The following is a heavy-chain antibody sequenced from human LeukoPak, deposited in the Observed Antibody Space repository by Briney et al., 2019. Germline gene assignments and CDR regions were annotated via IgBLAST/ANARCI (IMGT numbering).Heavy chain of an antibody. D-gene: IGHD2-2*01. Sequence: PSETLSLTCAVSGDSISSYYWSWIRQPAGKGLEWIGRFYTSGSTNYNPSLKSRVTISVDTSKNQFSLKLSSVTAADTAVYYCARAPSRDIVVVPAASPHYYYMDVWGKGTTVTVSS. V-gene: IGHV4-4*07. CDR2: FYTSGST. CDR1: GDSISSYY. J-gene: IGHJ6*03. CDR3: ARAPSRDIVVVPAASPHYYYMDV.